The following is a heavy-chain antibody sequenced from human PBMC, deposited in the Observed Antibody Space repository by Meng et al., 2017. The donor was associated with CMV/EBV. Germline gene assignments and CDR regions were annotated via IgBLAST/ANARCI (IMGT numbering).Heavy chain of an antibody. J-gene: IGHJ6*02. CDR2: ISSSSYI. D-gene: IGHD5-18*01. CDR3: ARALVDTAMVTPTYYYYGMDV. CDR1: GFTFSSYS. Sequence: GESPKISCAASGFTFSSYSMNWVRQAPGKGLEWVSSISSSSYIYYADSVKGRFTISRDNAKNSLYLQMNSLRAEDTAVYYCARALVDTAMVTPTYYYYGMDVWGQGTTVTVSS. V-gene: IGHV3-21*01.